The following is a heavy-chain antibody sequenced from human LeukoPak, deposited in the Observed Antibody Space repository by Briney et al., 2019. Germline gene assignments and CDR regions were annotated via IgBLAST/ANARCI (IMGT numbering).Heavy chain of an antibody. V-gene: IGHV4-39*07. CDR2: IYYSGNT. Sequence: SETLSLTCTVSGGSISSSSYYWGWIRQPPGTGLEWIGSIYYSGNTYYNPSLKSRVTISVDTSKNQFSLKLSSVTAADTAVYYCAKGTKAHILTAYMRDRWFDPWGQGTLVTVSS. CDR1: GGSISSSSYY. D-gene: IGHD3-9*01. J-gene: IGHJ5*02. CDR3: AKGTKAHILTAYMRDRWFDP.